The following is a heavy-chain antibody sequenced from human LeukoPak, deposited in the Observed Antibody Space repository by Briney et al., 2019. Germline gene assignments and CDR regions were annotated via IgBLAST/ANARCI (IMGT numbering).Heavy chain of an antibody. V-gene: IGHV4-59*01. Sequence: PSETLSLTCTVSGGSISSYYWSWTRQPPGKGLEWIGYIYYSGSTNYNPSLKSRVTISVDTSKNQFSLKLSSVTAADTAVYYCARNPHFDYWGQGTLVTVSS. J-gene: IGHJ4*02. CDR2: IYYSGST. CDR3: ARNPHFDY. CDR1: GGSISSYY.